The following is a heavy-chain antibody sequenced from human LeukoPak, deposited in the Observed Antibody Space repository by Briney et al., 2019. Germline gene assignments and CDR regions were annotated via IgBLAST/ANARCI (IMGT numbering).Heavy chain of an antibody. D-gene: IGHD3-3*01. CDR2: IGTTGDI. V-gene: IGHV3-13*01. CDR3: VRGGRSRFLEWPY. Sequence: GGFLRLSCAGSGFIFSNYDIHWVRQGTGKGLEWVAVIGTTGDIYYADSVKGRFTISRENAKKSSYLQMNNLGAGDTAVYYCVRGGRSRFLEWPYWGQGTLVTVFS. J-gene: IGHJ4*02. CDR1: GFIFSNYD.